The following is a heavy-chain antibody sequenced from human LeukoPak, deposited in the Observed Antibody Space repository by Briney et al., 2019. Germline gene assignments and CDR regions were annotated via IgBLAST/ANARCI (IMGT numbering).Heavy chain of an antibody. V-gene: IGHV4-39*07. CDR2: IYYSGST. Sequence: PSETLSLTCTVSGGSISSSSYYWGWIRQPPGKGLEWIGSIYYSGSTYCNPSLKSRVTLSVDTSKNPFSLKLSSVTAADTDVYYCARALSSYDPRYNDYWGQGTLVTVSS. CDR3: ARALSSYDPRYNDY. CDR1: GGSISSSSYY. D-gene: IGHD3-16*02. J-gene: IGHJ4*02.